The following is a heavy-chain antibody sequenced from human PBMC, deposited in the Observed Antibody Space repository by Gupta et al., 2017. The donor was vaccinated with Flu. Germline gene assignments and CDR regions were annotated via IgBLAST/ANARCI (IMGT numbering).Heavy chain of an antibody. D-gene: IGHD3-22*01. CDR1: GGSISSSSYY. V-gene: IGHV4-39*01. J-gene: IGHJ4*02. Sequence: QLQLQESGPGLVKPSETLSLTCTVSGGSISSSSYYWGWIRQPPGKGLEWIGSIYYSGSTYYNPSLMSRVTISVDTSKNQFSLKLSSVTAADTAVYYCARLAHYYDSSGYYGNFDYWGQGTLVTVSS. CDR3: ARLAHYYDSSGYYGNFDY. CDR2: IYYSGST.